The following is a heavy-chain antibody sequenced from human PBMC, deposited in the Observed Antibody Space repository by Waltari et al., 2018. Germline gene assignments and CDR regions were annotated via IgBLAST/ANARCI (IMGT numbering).Heavy chain of an antibody. D-gene: IGHD3-3*01. J-gene: IGHJ6*02. CDR3: ARGILSGGYYYGLDV. Sequence: QVQLQESGPGLVKPSETLSLTCTVSGGSISSYYWSCIRQPPGKGLEWIGYIHNSGITNYNPSLKGRIAISVDTSKNQFSLKINSVTAADTAVYYCARGILSGGYYYGLDVWGQGTTVTVSS. CDR2: IHNSGIT. V-gene: IGHV4-4*09. CDR1: GGSISSYY.